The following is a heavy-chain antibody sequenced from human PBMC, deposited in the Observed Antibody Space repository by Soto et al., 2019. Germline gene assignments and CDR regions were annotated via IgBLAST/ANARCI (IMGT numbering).Heavy chain of an antibody. D-gene: IGHD6-19*01. V-gene: IGHV4-30-2*01. J-gene: IGHJ4*02. Sequence: SETLSLACAVSGGSISSGGYSWSWIRQPPGKGLEWIGYIYHGSTYYNPSLKSRVTISVDRSKNQFSLKLSSVTAADMAVYYCARAGGLGAVAVAYWGQGTLVTVSS. CDR3: ARAGGLGAVAVAY. CDR2: IYHGST. CDR1: GGSISSGGYS.